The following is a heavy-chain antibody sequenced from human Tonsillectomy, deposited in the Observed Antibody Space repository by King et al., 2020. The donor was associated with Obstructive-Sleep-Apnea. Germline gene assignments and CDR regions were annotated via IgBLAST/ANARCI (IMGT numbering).Heavy chain of an antibody. CDR2: IYYSGST. Sequence: VQLQESGPGLVKPSETLSLTCTVSGGSISSYYWSWIRQPPGKGLEWIGYIYYSGSTNYNPSLKSRVPISVDTSKNQFSLKLGSVTAADTAVYYCARDKYSSSYYYYGMDVWGQGTTVIVSS. D-gene: IGHD6-13*01. CDR1: GGSISSYY. CDR3: ARDKYSSSYYYYGMDV. J-gene: IGHJ6*02. V-gene: IGHV4-59*01.